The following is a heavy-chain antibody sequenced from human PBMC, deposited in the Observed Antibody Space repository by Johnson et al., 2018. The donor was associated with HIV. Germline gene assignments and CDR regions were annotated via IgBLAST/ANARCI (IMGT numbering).Heavy chain of an antibody. V-gene: IGHV3-9*01. CDR3: AKVHSSSSLNGAFDI. J-gene: IGHJ3*02. Sequence: LVESGGGLVQPGRSLRLSCAASGFTFDDYAMHWVRQAPGKGLAWVSGISWNSGSIGYADFVKGRFTISRDKAKNSLYLQMNSLRAEDTALYYCAKVHSSSSLNGAFDIWGQGTMVTVSS. CDR1: GFTFDDYA. CDR2: ISWNSGSI. D-gene: IGHD6-6*01.